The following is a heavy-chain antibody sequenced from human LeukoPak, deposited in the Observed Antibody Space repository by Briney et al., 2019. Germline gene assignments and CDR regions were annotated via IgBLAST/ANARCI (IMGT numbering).Heavy chain of an antibody. D-gene: IGHD2-15*01. CDR2: ISSHENNE. J-gene: IGHJ4*02. V-gene: IGHV3-30*03. CDR3: ARSDIVVVVAADY. Sequence: GGSLRLSCVASGFTFSSYCMSWVRQAPGKGLEWVAVISSHENNEYYADSVKGRFTISRDNSKNTLYLQMNSLRAEDTAVYYCARSDIVVVVAADYWGQGTLVTVSS. CDR1: GFTFSSYC.